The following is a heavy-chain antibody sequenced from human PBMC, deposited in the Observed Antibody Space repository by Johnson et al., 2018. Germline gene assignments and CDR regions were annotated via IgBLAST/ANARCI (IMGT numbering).Heavy chain of an antibody. CDR1: GGSISSYY. CDR3: ARAGGSTLLDV. Sequence: QVQLQESGPGLVKPSETLSLTCTVSGGSISSYYWSWIRQPPGKGLEWIGYIYYRGSTTYNPPRKSRVTIAVEPSKNQVPLKLSSVTAADTAVYYCARAGGSTLLDVWGKGTTVTVSS. V-gene: IGHV4-59*01. CDR2: IYYRGST. D-gene: IGHD3-10*01. J-gene: IGHJ6*04.